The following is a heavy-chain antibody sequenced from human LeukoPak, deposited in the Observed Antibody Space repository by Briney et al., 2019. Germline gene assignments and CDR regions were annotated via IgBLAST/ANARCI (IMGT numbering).Heavy chain of an antibody. CDR1: GGSFSGYY. CDR3: ARAAGVTFPFDY. V-gene: IGHV4-34*01. J-gene: IGHJ4*02. CDR2: INHSGST. Sequence: SETLSLXCAVYGGSFSGYYWSWIRQPPGKGLEWIGEINHSGSTNYNPSLKSRVTISVDTSKNQFSLKLSSVTAADTAVYYCARAAGVTFPFDYWGQGTLVTVSS. D-gene: IGHD3-16*01.